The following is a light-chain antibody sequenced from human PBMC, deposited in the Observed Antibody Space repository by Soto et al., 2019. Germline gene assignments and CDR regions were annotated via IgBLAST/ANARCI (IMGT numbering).Light chain of an antibody. CDR1: QSLLHSDGYNY. CDR2: LGS. Sequence: DIVMTQSPLSLPVTPGEPASISCRSTQSLLHSDGYNYLDWYLQKPGHSPQLLIYLGSNRASGVPDRFSGSGSGTDFTLKISRVEAEDVGVYYCMQALQTPTFGGGTKVEIK. V-gene: IGKV2-28*01. CDR3: MQALQTPT. J-gene: IGKJ4*01.